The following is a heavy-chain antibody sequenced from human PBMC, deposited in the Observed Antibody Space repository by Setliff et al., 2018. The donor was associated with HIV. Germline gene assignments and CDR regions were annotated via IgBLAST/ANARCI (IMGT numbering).Heavy chain of an antibody. Sequence: ASVKVSCKASRGTFRNSAINWVRQAPGQGLVWMGGIITLFGEANYAQKFQGRLTMTRNTSISTAYMELSGLISEDAAVYYCARAGGLRMDRGVVSDYWGQGTLVTVSS. CDR2: IITLFGEA. V-gene: IGHV1-69*05. D-gene: IGHD3-10*01. CDR1: RGTFRNSA. CDR3: ARAGGLRMDRGVVSDY. J-gene: IGHJ4*02.